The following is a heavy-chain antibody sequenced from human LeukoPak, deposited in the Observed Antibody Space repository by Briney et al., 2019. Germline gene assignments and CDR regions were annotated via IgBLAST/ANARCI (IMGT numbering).Heavy chain of an antibody. Sequence: PGRSLRLSCAASGFSFSDYGMHWVRQAPGKGLEWVAFIWYDGSNRYYADSVKGRLTISRDNSKNTLYLQMGSLRAEDTAVYYCARVALSGNNYGCYFDYWGQGTLVTVSS. CDR1: GFSFSDYG. V-gene: IGHV3-33*01. J-gene: IGHJ4*02. D-gene: IGHD5-18*01. CDR3: ARVALSGNNYGCYFDY. CDR2: IWYDGSNR.